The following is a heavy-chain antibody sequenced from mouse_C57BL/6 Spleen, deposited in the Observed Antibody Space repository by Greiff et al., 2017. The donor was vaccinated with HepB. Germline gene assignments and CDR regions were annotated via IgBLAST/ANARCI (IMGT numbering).Heavy chain of an antibody. CDR3: ARGDHYYGSSFFYAMDY. CDR2: IHPNSGST. Sequence: QVQLKQPGAELVKPGASVKLSCKASGYTFTSYWMHWVKQRPGQGLEWIGMIHPNSGSTNYNEKFKSKATLTVDKSSSTAYMQLSSLTSEDSAVYYCARGDHYYGSSFFYAMDYWGQGTSVTVSS. D-gene: IGHD1-1*01. CDR1: GYTFTSYW. J-gene: IGHJ4*01. V-gene: IGHV1-64*01.